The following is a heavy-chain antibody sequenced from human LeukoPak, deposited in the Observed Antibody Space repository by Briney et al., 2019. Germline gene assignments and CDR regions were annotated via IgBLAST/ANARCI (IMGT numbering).Heavy chain of an antibody. CDR2: INHSGST. CDR3: ARVTSPLDIVVVPAAIENKAHFDY. Sequence: PSETLSLTCAVYGGSFSGYYWSWIRQPPGKGLEWIGEINHSGSTNYNPSLKSRVTMSVDTSKNQFSLKLSSVTAADTAVYYCARVTSPLDIVVVPAAIENKAHFDYWGQGTLVTVSS. J-gene: IGHJ4*02. V-gene: IGHV4-34*01. CDR1: GGSFSGYY. D-gene: IGHD2-2*01.